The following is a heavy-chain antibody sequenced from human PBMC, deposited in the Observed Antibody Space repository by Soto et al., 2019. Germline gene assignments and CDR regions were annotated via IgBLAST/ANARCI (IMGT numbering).Heavy chain of an antibody. CDR1: GFSLSSYGMG. J-gene: IGHJ4*02. Sequence: QITLKESGPTLVRPAQTLTLTCGFSGFSLSSYGMGVAWIRQPPGKALEWLALIYWDDDKRYSPSLKDRLAISKDASSNQVVLKITNMDPGDTDTYFCAHAGDYDLLTFDHWGPGTMVTVSS. D-gene: IGHD4-17*01. CDR2: IYWDDDK. V-gene: IGHV2-5*02. CDR3: AHAGDYDLLTFDH.